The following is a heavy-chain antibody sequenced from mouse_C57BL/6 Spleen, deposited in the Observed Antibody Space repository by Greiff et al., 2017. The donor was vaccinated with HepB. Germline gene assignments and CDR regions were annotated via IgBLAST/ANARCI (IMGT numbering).Heavy chain of an antibody. V-gene: IGHV7-3*01. CDR3: ARSPTVVATDWYFDV. J-gene: IGHJ1*03. CDR1: GFTFTDYY. CDR2: IRNKANGYTT. D-gene: IGHD1-1*01. Sequence: EVKLMESGGGLVQPGGSLSLSCAASGFTFTDYYMSWVRQPPGKALEWLGFIRNKANGYTTEYSASVKGRFTISRDNSQSILYLQMNALRAEDSATYYCARSPTVVATDWYFDVWGTGTTVTVSS.